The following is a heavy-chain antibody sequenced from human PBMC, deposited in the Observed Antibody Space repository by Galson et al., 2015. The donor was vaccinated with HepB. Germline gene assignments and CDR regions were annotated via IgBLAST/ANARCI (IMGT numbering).Heavy chain of an antibody. CDR3: ARDLGYCNAGSCRGEAFDI. D-gene: IGHD2-15*01. CDR1: GYTFTVYY. J-gene: IGHJ3*02. V-gene: IGHV1-2*06. CDR2: INPKSGGR. Sequence: SVKVSCKASGYTFTVYYLHWVRQAPGQGLEWMGRINPKSGGRDYAQKFQGRVTMTTDTSITTAYMELSRLRSDDTAVYYCARDLGYCNAGSCRGEAFDIRGQGTMVTVSS.